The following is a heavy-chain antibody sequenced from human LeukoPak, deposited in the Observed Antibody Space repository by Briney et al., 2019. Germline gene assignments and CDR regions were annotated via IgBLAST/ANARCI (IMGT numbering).Heavy chain of an antibody. Sequence: GGSLRLSCAASGFTFSSYGMHWVRQAPGKGLEWVAFIRYDGSNKYYADSVKGRFTISRDNSKNTLYLQMNSLRAEDTTVNYCAKEMSSTMRDFDIWGQGTMVTVSS. CDR1: GFTFSSYG. J-gene: IGHJ3*02. CDR3: AKEMSSTMRDFDI. D-gene: IGHD1-14*01. V-gene: IGHV3-30*02. CDR2: IRYDGSNK.